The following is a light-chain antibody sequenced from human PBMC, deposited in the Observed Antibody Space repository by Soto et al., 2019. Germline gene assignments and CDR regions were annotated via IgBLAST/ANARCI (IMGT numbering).Light chain of an antibody. V-gene: IGKV4-1*01. J-gene: IGKJ1*01. Sequence: DIVMPQSPDSLAVSLGERATINCKSSQRVLYSSNTKNYLAWYQQKPGQPPKLLIYWASTRESGVPDRFSGSGSGTDFTRTISSRQAEDVAVYDCQQYYSTPRTVGQGTKVEIK. CDR1: QRVLYSSNTKNY. CDR2: WAS. CDR3: QQYYSTPRT.